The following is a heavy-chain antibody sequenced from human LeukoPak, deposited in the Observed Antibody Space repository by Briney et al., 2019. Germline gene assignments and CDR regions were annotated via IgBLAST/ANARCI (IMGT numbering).Heavy chain of an antibody. Sequence: ASVKVSCKASGYTFTDYYMHWVRQAPGQGLEWMGWINPNSGATNYAQKFQGRVTMTRDTSISTAYMELSRLRSDDTAVYYCARVGYYYYGMDVWGQRTTVTVSS. CDR1: GYTFTDYY. J-gene: IGHJ6*02. CDR3: ARVGYYYYGMDV. V-gene: IGHV1-2*02. CDR2: INPNSGAT.